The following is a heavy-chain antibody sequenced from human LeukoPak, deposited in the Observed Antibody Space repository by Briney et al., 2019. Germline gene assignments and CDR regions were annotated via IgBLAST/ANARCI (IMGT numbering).Heavy chain of an antibody. CDR2: INPNSCAT. Sequence: ASVKVSRKASGYTFTVYSVHWVRQAPGQGLEWMGRINPNSCATDYAQKFQGRVTMTRDTSISTVYIELNRLRPDDTAVYYCARELPFDYWGQGTLVTVSS. J-gene: IGHJ4*02. V-gene: IGHV1-2*06. CDR3: ARELPFDY. CDR1: GYTFTVYS. D-gene: IGHD3-10*01.